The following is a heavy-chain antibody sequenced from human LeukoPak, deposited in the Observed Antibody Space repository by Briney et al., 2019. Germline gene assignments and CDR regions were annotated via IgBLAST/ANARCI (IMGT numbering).Heavy chain of an antibody. Sequence: TGGSLRLSCAASGFTFSSYAMSWVRQAPGKGLEWVSAISGSGGSTYYADSVKGRFTISRDNSKNTLYLQMNSLRAEDTAVYYCAKDLDLDYYYYMDVWGKGTTVTVSS. CDR1: GFTFSSYA. J-gene: IGHJ6*03. CDR3: AKDLDLDYYYYMDV. D-gene: IGHD1-1*01. CDR2: ISGSGGST. V-gene: IGHV3-23*01.